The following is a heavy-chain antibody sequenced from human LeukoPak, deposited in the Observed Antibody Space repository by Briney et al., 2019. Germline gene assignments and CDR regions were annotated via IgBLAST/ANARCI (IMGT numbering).Heavy chain of an antibody. V-gene: IGHV3-30*18. CDR3: AKAERPYGSGSYPN. CDR2: ISFDGSYK. D-gene: IGHD3-10*01. Sequence: GGSLTLSCAASGFTFSSYVMHWVRQAPAKGLEWVALISFDGSYKYYADSVKGRFTISRDNSENTLYLQMNSLRAEDTAVYYCAKAERPYGSGSYPNWGQGTMVTVSS. J-gene: IGHJ3*01. CDR1: GFTFSSYV.